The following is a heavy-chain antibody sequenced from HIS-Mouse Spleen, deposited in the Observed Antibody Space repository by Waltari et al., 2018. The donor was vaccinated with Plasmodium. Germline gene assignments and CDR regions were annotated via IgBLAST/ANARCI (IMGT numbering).Heavy chain of an antibody. V-gene: IGHV2-5*01. CDR2: IYWNDDK. J-gene: IGHJ5*02. CDR3: AHRVYDSSGYYNWFDP. CDR1: GFSLTTGGVG. Sequence: QITLKESGPTLVKPTQTLTLTCTFSGFSLTTGGVGVVWIRQPPGNALEWLALIYWNDDKRYSPSLKSRLTITKDTSKNQVVLTMTNMDPVDTATYYCAHRVYDSSGYYNWFDPWGQGSLVTVSS. D-gene: IGHD3-22*01.